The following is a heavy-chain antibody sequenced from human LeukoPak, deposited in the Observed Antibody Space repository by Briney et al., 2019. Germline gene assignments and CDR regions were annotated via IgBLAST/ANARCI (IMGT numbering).Heavy chain of an antibody. CDR1: GFTFSSYS. CDR2: ISSSSSYI. D-gene: IGHD2-15*01. Sequence: GGSLRLSCAASGFTFSSYSMNWVRQAPGKGLEWVSSISSSSSYIYYADSVKGRSTISRDNSKNTLYLQMNSLRAEDTAVYYCARGNLRLAAPNDYWGQGTLVTVSS. V-gene: IGHV3-21*04. CDR3: ARGNLRLAAPNDY. J-gene: IGHJ4*02.